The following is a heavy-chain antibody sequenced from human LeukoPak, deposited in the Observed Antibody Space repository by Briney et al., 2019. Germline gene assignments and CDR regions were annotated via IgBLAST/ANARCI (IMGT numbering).Heavy chain of an antibody. CDR1: GFTFSSYS. Sequence: GGSLRLSSAAPGFTFSSYSMNSVRQAPGKGLEWVSYISSSSRTIYYADSVKGRFTISRDNTKNSLYLQMNSLRDEDTAVYYCARCSGGSCPSWFDPWGQGTLVTVSS. CDR2: ISSSSRTI. J-gene: IGHJ5*02. D-gene: IGHD2-15*01. CDR3: ARCSGGSCPSWFDP. V-gene: IGHV3-48*02.